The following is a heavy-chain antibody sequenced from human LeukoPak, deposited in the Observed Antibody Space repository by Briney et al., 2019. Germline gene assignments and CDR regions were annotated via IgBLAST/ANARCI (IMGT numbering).Heavy chain of an antibody. D-gene: IGHD6-6*01. CDR3: ARSSSSSVGMDV. Sequence: ASVKVSCKASGYTFTGYYMHWVRQAPGQGLEWMGWINPNSGGTNYAQKFQGWATMTRDTSISTAYMELSRLRSDDTAVYYCARSSSSSVGMDVWGQGTTVTVSS. J-gene: IGHJ6*02. CDR2: INPNSGGT. CDR1: GYTFTGYY. V-gene: IGHV1-2*04.